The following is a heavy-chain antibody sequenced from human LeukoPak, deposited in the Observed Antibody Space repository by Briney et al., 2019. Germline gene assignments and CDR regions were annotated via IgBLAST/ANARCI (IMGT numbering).Heavy chain of an antibody. CDR3: ARDRNFPRDQFDY. V-gene: IGHV3-23*01. D-gene: IGHD4-11*01. Sequence: GGSLRLSCAASGFTFGSYALSWVRQAPGKGLEWVSAISADGGSAWYAGSVRGRSTISRDNSKNTVYLQMNTLRAEDTAVYFCARDRNFPRDQFDYWGQGTLVTVSS. J-gene: IGHJ4*02. CDR1: GFTFGSYA. CDR2: ISADGGSA.